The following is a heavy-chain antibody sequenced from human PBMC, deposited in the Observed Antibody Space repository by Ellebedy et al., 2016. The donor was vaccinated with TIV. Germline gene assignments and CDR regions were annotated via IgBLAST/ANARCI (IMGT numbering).Heavy chain of an antibody. Sequence: GGSLRLXXVASGFTFSRFAMSWVRQAPGKGLEWVSGIDMTGRLTYYIDSVKGRFTISRDKSKNTLYLQMNSLRVEDTAVYFCTKYGYPADYGMEVWGHGTTVIAS. CDR2: IDMTGRLT. CDR3: TKYGYPADYGMEV. V-gene: IGHV3-23*05. J-gene: IGHJ6*02. CDR1: GFTFSRFA. D-gene: IGHD6-25*01.